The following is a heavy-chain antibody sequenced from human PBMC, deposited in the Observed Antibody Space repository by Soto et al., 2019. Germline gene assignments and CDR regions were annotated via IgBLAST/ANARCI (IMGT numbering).Heavy chain of an antibody. D-gene: IGHD2-2*01. J-gene: IGHJ4*02. V-gene: IGHV1-18*04. CDR1: GYTFTRYG. Sequence: AAVKVSCKASGYTFTRYGFSWVRQAPGQGLEWLAWTSADNGDTNYAQKLQGRVTLTTDTSTGTAYMELRSLRSDDTAVYYCARDERGTCTSTSCYYFDYWGQGTLVTVSS. CDR3: ARDERGTCTSTSCYYFDY. CDR2: TSADNGDT.